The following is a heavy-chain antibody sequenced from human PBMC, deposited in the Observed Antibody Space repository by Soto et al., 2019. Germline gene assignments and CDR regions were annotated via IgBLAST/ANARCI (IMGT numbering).Heavy chain of an antibody. V-gene: IGHV4-4*02. D-gene: IGHD3-10*01. CDR1: GVSLTSGNW. J-gene: IGHJ4*02. Sequence: PSETLSLTCAVSGVSLTSGNWWTWVRQSPQRGLEYIGEIFHDGTANYYPSFERRVAMSVDTSRNQFSLKLTSVTAADTAVYFCARLVYDTRLNYMYFDFWGPGNLVTVS. CDR3: ARLVYDTRLNYMYFDF. CDR2: IFHDGTA.